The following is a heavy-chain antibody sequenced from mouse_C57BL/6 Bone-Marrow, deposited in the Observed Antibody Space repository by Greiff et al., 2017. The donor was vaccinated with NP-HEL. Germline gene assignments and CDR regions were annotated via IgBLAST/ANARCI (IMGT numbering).Heavy chain of an antibody. J-gene: IGHJ4*01. V-gene: IGHV5-4*01. Sequence: EVKLMESGGGLVKPGGSLKLSCAASGFTFSSYAMSWVRQTPEKRLEWVATISDGGSYTYYPDNVKGRFTISRDNATNNLYLQMSHLKSEDTAMYYCARDGVYYGYDGAMDYWGQGTSVTVSS. CDR1: GFTFSSYA. CDR2: ISDGGSYT. D-gene: IGHD2-2*01. CDR3: ARDGVYYGYDGAMDY.